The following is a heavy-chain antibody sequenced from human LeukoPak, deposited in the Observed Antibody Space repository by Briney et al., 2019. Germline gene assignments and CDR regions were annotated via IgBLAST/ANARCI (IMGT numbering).Heavy chain of an antibody. Sequence: GSSVKVSCKASGGTFSSYAISWVRQAPGQGLEWMGGIIPILGTANYAQKFQGRVTITADESTSTAYMELSSLRSEDTAVYYCASANCSGGSCYLPLSDYWGQGTLVTVSS. V-gene: IGHV1-69*01. CDR2: IIPILGTA. D-gene: IGHD2-15*01. CDR3: ASANCSGGSCYLPLSDY. J-gene: IGHJ4*02. CDR1: GGTFSSYA.